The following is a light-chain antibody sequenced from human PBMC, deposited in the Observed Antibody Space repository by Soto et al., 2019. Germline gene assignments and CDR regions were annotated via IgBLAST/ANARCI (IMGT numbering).Light chain of an antibody. CDR2: SNN. CDR3: RAWDDTLNGWV. CDR1: TSKIGSNT. Sequence: QSVLTQPPSASGTPGQTVTISCSGGTSKIGSNTINWYQPLPGMAPKLLIYSNNQRPSGVPDRFSGSKSGTSASLAISRLQSEDEADFYCRAWDDTLNGWVFGGGTKVNVL. J-gene: IGLJ3*02. V-gene: IGLV1-44*01.